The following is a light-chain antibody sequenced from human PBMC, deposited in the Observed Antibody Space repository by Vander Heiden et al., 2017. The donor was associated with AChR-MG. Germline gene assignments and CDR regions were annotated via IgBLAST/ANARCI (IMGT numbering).Light chain of an antibody. Sequence: EIVLTQSPATLSLSPGESATLSCRASQSVSSLAWYQQKPGQAPRLVIYDVSNRATDIPARFSGTGSGTDFSLTISSLEPEDFAVYYCHQRSDWPWTFGQGTKVEMK. V-gene: IGKV3-11*01. CDR2: DVS. CDR1: QSVSS. CDR3: HQRSDWPWT. J-gene: IGKJ1*01.